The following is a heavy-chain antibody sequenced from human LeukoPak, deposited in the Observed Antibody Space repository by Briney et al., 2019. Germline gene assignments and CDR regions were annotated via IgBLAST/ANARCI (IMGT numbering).Heavy chain of an antibody. V-gene: IGHV3-30*09. CDR1: GFTFSNYA. D-gene: IGHD2-21*01. Sequence: GGSLRLSCSAYGFTFSNYAMHWVRQAPGKGLEWVAAISDDGGNKYYADSVKGRIAISRDNSRNTLYLQMNSLRPKDTAVYYCFLGPHGCFSDYWGQGTLVTVSS. CDR2: ISDDGGNK. CDR3: FLGPHGCFSDY. J-gene: IGHJ4*02.